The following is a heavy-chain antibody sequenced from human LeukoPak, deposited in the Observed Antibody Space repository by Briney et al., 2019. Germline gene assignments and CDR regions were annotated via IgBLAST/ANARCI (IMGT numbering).Heavy chain of an antibody. J-gene: IGHJ4*02. Sequence: SETHSLTCTVSGGSISSNNYYWGWIRQPPGKGLEWIGSIYYSGSTYYNPSLKSRVTISVDTSKNQFSLKLSSVTAADTAVYYCVNSSPGGGWLVSGNFDYWGQGTLLTVSS. D-gene: IGHD6-19*01. CDR1: GGSISSNNYY. V-gene: IGHV4-39*01. CDR3: VNSSPGGGWLVSGNFDY. CDR2: IYYSGST.